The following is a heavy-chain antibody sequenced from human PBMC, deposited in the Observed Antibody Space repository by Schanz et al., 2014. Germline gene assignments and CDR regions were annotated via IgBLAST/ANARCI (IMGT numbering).Heavy chain of an antibody. J-gene: IGHJ6*02. CDR2: FIPILDVG. D-gene: IGHD5-18*01. CDR3: ARGPSQGYSYGHNIGAYYYGMDV. Sequence: QVLQVQSGSELKKPGTSVKVSCKASGYTFTGYYMHWVRQARGQGLEWVGRFIPILDVGNYAQKFQGRVTITADKSTSTASMELSSLRSEDTAVYYCARGPSQGYSYGHNIGAYYYGMDVWVRGTTVTVSS. CDR1: GYTFTGYY. V-gene: IGHV1-69*09.